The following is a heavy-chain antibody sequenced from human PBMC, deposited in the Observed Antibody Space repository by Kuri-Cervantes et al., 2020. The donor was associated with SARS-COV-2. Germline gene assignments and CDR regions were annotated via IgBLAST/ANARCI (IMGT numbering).Heavy chain of an antibody. Sequence: SETLSLTCTVSGGSISSYYWSWIRQPPGKGLEWIGYIYYSGSTSYNPSLKSRVTISVDTSKNQFSLKLSSVTAADTAVYYCARRSVLYYYGSGLTPPSYYFDYWGQGTLVTVSS. CDR3: ARRSVLYYYGSGLTPPSYYFDY. D-gene: IGHD3-10*01. CDR1: GGSISSYY. CDR2: IYYSGST. J-gene: IGHJ4*02. V-gene: IGHV4-59*12.